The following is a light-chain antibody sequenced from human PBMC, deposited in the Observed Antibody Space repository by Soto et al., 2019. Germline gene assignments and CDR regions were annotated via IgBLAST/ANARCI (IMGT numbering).Light chain of an antibody. CDR2: EVN. CDR3: GSYTSTDTPFV. V-gene: IGLV2-14*01. CDR1: STDVGGYNY. J-gene: IGLJ1*01. Sequence: QSALAQPSSVSGSPGQSITISCTGTSTDVGGYNYVSWYQHHPGKGPKLIIYEVNNRPSGASDRFSGSKSGNKASLTISNLEAEDESDYYCGSYTSTDTPFVFGTGTKVTVL.